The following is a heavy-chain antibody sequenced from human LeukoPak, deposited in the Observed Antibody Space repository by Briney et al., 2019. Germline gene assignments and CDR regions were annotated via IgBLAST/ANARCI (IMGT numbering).Heavy chain of an antibody. Sequence: GGSLRLSCAASGFTFSSYAMSWVRQAPGKGLEWVSYISSSSSTIYYADSVKGRFTISRDNAKNSLYLQMNSLRAEDTAVYYCARDFLTHYMDVWGKGTTVTVSS. CDR1: GFTFSSYA. CDR2: ISSSSSTI. V-gene: IGHV3-48*01. CDR3: ARDFLTHYMDV. J-gene: IGHJ6*03.